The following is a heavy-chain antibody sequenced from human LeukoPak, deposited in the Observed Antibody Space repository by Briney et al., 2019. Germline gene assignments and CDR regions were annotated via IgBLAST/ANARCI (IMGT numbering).Heavy chain of an antibody. Sequence: SVKVSCKASGYTFTSHDINWVRQATGQGLEWMGGIIPMFDTANYAQKFQGRVTITADESTSTAYMELSSLRSEDTAVYYCARGPVVIAIGWYFDLWGRGTPVTVSS. V-gene: IGHV1-69*13. J-gene: IGHJ2*01. CDR3: ARGPVVIAIGWYFDL. CDR1: GYTFTSHD. D-gene: IGHD2-21*01. CDR2: IIPMFDTA.